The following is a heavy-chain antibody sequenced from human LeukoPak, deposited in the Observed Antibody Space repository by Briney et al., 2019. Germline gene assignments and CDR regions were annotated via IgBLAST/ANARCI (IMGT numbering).Heavy chain of an antibody. J-gene: IGHJ4*02. CDR3: ARVGRDDRALYYFDY. V-gene: IGHV4-59*01. Sequence: SETLSLTCTVSGGSISSYYWSWIRQPPREGLGWGGDIYYSGSTNYNPSLKSRVPISVDTSKNQFSLKLSSVTAADTAVYYCARVGRDDRALYYFDYWGQGTLVTVSS. CDR2: IYYSGST. CDR1: GGSISSYY.